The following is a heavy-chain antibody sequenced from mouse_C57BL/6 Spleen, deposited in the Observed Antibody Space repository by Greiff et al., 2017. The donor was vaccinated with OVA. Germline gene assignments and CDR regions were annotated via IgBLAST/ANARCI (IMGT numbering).Heavy chain of an antibody. CDR3: ARDHWGYYGSSYRYFDV. Sequence: EVKVVESGGGLVKPGGSLKLSCAASGFTFSSYAMSWVRQTPEKRLEWVATISDGGSYTYYPDNVKGRFTISRDNAKNNLYLQMSHLKSEDTAMYYCARDHWGYYGSSYRYFDVWGTGTTVTVSS. V-gene: IGHV5-4*01. D-gene: IGHD1-1*01. CDR2: ISDGGSYT. CDR1: GFTFSSYA. J-gene: IGHJ1*03.